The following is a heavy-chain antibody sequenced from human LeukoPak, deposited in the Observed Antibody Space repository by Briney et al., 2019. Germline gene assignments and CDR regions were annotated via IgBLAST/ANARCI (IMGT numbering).Heavy chain of an antibody. CDR3: ARVVILTVYYMDV. CDR1: GYSISSGYY. J-gene: IGHJ6*03. D-gene: IGHD3-9*01. CDR2: IYHSGST. V-gene: IGHV4-38-2*02. Sequence: SETLSLTCTVSGYSISSGYYWGWIRQPPGKGLEWIGSIYHSGSTYYNPSLKSRVTISVDTSKNQFSLKLSSVTAADTAVYYCARVVILTVYYMDVWGKGTTVTVSS.